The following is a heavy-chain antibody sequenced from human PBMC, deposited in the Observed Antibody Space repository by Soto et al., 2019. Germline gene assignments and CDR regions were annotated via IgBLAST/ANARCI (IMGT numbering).Heavy chain of an antibody. CDR3: ARDGEDCSSTSCYYYYYMDV. Sequence: QVQLVESGGGVVQPGRSLRLSCAASGFTFSSYGMHWVRQAPGKGLEWVAVIWCDGSNKYYADSVKGRFTISRDNSKNTLYLQMNSLRAEDTAVYYCARDGEDCSSTSCYYYYYMDVWGKGTTVTVSS. V-gene: IGHV3-33*01. D-gene: IGHD2-2*01. CDR2: IWCDGSNK. J-gene: IGHJ6*03. CDR1: GFTFSSYG.